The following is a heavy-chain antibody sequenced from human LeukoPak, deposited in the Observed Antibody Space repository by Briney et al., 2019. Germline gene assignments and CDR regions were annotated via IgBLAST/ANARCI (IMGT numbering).Heavy chain of an antibody. Sequence: SETLSLTCTVSGGSISSSSYYWGWIRQPPGKGLEWIGSIYYSGSTYYNPSLKSRVTISVDTSKNQFSLKLSSVTAADTAVYYCARGIASAPQDYWGQGTLVTVSS. J-gene: IGHJ4*02. V-gene: IGHV4-39*07. CDR1: GGSISSSSYY. CDR3: ARGIASAPQDY. CDR2: IYYSGST. D-gene: IGHD6-6*01.